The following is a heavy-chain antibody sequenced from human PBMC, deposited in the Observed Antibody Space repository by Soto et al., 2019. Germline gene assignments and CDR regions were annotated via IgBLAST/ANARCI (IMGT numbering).Heavy chain of an antibody. J-gene: IGHJ6*02. Sequence: GASVKVSCKASGGTFSSLDINWVRQAPGQGLEWMGGIIPISETTNYAQIFQGRVSIVADKSTSTAYMELSRLRSEDTAVYYCARALLSHSYDSGGYGSYFHAMDVWGQGTPVTVSS. CDR1: GGTFSSLD. CDR3: ARALLSHSYDSGGYGSYFHAMDV. D-gene: IGHD3-22*01. CDR2: IIPISETT. V-gene: IGHV1-69*06.